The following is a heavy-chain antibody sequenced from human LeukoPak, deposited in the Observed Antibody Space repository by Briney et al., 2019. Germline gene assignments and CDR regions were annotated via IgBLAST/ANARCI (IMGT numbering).Heavy chain of an antibody. CDR2: IRYDGSNK. Sequence: PGWSLRLFCAASGFTFSSYGMHWVRQAPGKGLEWVAFIRYDGSNKYYADSVKGRFTISRDNSKNTLYLQMNSLRAEDTAVYYCAKSARRYCSGGSCYYFDYWGQGTLVTVSS. V-gene: IGHV3-30*02. J-gene: IGHJ4*02. CDR3: AKSARRYCSGGSCYYFDY. D-gene: IGHD2-15*01. CDR1: GFTFSSYG.